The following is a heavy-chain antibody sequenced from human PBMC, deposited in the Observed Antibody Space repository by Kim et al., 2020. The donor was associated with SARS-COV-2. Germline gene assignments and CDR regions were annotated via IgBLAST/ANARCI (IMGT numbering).Heavy chain of an antibody. V-gene: IGHV3-30*18. J-gene: IGHJ6*02. D-gene: IGHD3-10*01. Sequence: GGSLRLSCAASGFTFSSYGMHWVRQAPGNGLEWVAVISYDGSNKYYADSVKGRFTISRDNSKNTLYLQMNILRAEDTAVYYCAKESGSGSYYAWTYYYYGMDVWGQGTTVTVSS. CDR1: GFTFSSYG. CDR3: AKESGSGSYYAWTYYYYGMDV. CDR2: ISYDGSNK.